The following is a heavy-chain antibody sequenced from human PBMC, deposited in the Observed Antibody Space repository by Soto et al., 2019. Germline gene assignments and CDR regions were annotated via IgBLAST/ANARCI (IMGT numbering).Heavy chain of an antibody. CDR1: GGSISRSTYY. Sequence: PEKLRVPWTVSGGSISRSTYYWGWIRLHTGKGLEWIGSIYYSGSTYYNQSLKSRVTISVDTSKNQFSLKLSSVTAADTAVYYCAIHSGDHSSGYYYFDYWGQCTLLTVS. J-gene: IGHJ4*02. CDR2: IYYSGST. CDR3: AIHSGDHSSGYYYFDY. D-gene: IGHD3-22*01. V-gene: IGHV4-39*01.